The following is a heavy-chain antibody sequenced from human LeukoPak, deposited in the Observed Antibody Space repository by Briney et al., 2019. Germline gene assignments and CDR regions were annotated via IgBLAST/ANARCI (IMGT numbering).Heavy chain of an antibody. D-gene: IGHD3-10*01. CDR3: ARGWPPKHRGVITPPLDY. CDR2: IYYSGST. CDR1: GGSISNSSYY. Sequence: SETLSLTCTVSGGSISNSSYYWGWIRQPPGKGLEWIGCIYYSGSTYYNPSLKSRVTISVDTSKNQFSLKLSSETAADTAVYYCARGWPPKHRGVITPPLDYWGQGTLVTVSS. J-gene: IGHJ4*02. V-gene: IGHV4-39*07.